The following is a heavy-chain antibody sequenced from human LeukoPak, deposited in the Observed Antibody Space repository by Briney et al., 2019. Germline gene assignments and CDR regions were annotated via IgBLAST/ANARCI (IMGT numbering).Heavy chain of an antibody. V-gene: IGHV3-23*01. J-gene: IGHJ6*02. CDR2: ISGSGGST. D-gene: IGHD4-17*01. CDR3: AKGRDGDYDDYYGMDV. Sequence: GGSLRLSCAASGFTFSSYAMSWVRQAPGKGLEWVSGISGSGGSTYYADSVKGQFTISRDNSKNTLYLQMNSLSAEDTAVYYCAKGRDGDYDDYYGMDVWGQGTTVTVSS. CDR1: GFTFSSYA.